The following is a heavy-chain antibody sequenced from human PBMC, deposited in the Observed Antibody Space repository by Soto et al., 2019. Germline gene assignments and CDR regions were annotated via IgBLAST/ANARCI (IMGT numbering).Heavy chain of an antibody. V-gene: IGHV3-30*03. Sequence: PGGSLRLSCAASGFTFSTYGMHWVRQPPGKGLEWVAVISSDGKSEHYADPVKGRFTISRDNAKKSLYLDMSSLRAEDTAVYYCARDRAFCGGDCYPGYFDYWGRGILVTVSS. D-gene: IGHD2-21*02. CDR1: GFTFSTYG. CDR3: ARDRAFCGGDCYPGYFDY. CDR2: ISSDGKSE. J-gene: IGHJ4*02.